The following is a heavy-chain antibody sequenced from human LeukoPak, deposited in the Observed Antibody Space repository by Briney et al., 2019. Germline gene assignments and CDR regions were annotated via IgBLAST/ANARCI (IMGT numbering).Heavy chain of an antibody. D-gene: IGHD3/OR15-3a*01. CDR2: IYPGDSDT. V-gene: IGHV5-51*01. CDR1: GYSFTIYW. J-gene: IGHJ2*01. CDR3: ARRRPNFDLGTGQPNWYFDL. Sequence: GESLKISCKGSGYSFTIYWIGWVRQMPGKGPEWMGIIYPGDSDTRYSPSFQGQVTISADKSVSTAYLQWSSLKASDTAIFYCARRRPNFDLGTGQPNWYFDLWGRGTQVTVSS.